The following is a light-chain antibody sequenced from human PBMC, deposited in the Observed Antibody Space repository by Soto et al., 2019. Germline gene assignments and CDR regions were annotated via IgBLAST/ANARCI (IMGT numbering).Light chain of an antibody. V-gene: IGKV3-11*01. CDR3: QRRSTWLT. CDR2: DAS. CDR1: QSVSSY. Sequence: EIVLTQSPATLSLSPGERATLSCRASQSVSSYLAWYQQKPGQAPRLLIYDASNRATGIPARFSGSGSGTDFTLTISSLEAEDFAVYYCQRRSTWLTFGEGTKVEIK. J-gene: IGKJ4*01.